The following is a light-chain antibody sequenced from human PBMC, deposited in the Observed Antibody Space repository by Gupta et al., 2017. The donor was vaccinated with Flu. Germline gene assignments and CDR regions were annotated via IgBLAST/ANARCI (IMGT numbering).Light chain of an antibody. CDR2: NDT. Sequence: QTARTTCSADTLAKQYAFWYQQRPAQAPVLLIYNDTGRTSVIPERFSGSSSGTTVTFTISGVQAEDEADYYCHSSDIGNSDVVFGGGTKVTVL. CDR1: TLAKQY. CDR3: HSSDIGNSDVV. V-gene: IGLV3-25*03. J-gene: IGLJ2*01.